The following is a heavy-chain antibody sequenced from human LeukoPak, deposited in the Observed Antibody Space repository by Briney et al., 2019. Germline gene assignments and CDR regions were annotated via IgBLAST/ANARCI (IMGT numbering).Heavy chain of an antibody. CDR3: ARGIGNYDILTSYYYYMDV. Sequence: PSETLSLTCTVSGNSISSGDNYWSWIRQPAGKGLEWIGRIYTSGSTNYNPSLKSRVTISGDTSKNQFSLRLSSVTAADTAVYYCARGIGNYDILTSYYYYMDVWGKGTTVTVSS. CDR1: GNSISSGDNY. D-gene: IGHD3-9*01. CDR2: IYTSGST. V-gene: IGHV4-61*02. J-gene: IGHJ6*03.